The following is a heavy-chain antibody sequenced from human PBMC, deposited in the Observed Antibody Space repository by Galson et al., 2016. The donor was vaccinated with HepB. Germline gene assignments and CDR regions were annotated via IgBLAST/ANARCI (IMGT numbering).Heavy chain of an antibody. CDR1: GFIFGDYA. CDR3: ARWYSWFH. V-gene: IGHV3-9*01. CDR2: ITWNSARI. D-gene: IGHD1-20*01. J-gene: IGHJ4*02. Sequence: SLRLSCAASGFIFGDYAMHWVRQAPGKGPEWVSGITWNSARIAYADSVKGRFTISRDNAKNSLYLQMNSLRSDDTAVYYCARWYSWFHWGQGTLVTVSS.